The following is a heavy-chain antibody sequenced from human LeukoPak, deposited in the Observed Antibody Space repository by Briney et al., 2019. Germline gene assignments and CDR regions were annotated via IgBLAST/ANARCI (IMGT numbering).Heavy chain of an antibody. V-gene: IGHV4-39*01. J-gene: IGHJ2*01. Sequence: SETLSLTCTVSGGSISSSSYSWGWIRQPPGKGLEWIGSIYYSGSTYYNPSLKSRVTISVDTSKSQFSLKLSSVTAADTAVYYCARHVGVAAAGYFDLWGRGTLVTVSS. CDR1: GGSISSSSYS. CDR3: ARHVGVAAAGYFDL. CDR2: IYYSGST. D-gene: IGHD6-13*01.